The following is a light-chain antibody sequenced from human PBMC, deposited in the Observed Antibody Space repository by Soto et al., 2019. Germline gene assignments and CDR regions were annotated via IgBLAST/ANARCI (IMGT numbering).Light chain of an antibody. Sequence: EIVLTQSPGTLSLSPGERATLSCRASQSIYLNALAWYQQKPGQTPRLLIYGASTRATDIPDRFSGSGSRKDFALTISRLEPEDFAMYYCQQYGRSPFTLGPGTRVYLK. J-gene: IGKJ3*01. CDR3: QQYGRSPFT. CDR1: QSIYLNA. V-gene: IGKV3-20*01. CDR2: GAS.